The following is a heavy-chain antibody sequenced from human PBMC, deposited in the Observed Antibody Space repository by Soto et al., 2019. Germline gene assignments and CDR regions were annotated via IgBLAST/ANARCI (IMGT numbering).Heavy chain of an antibody. D-gene: IGHD5-12*01. CDR3: AGVPPRGGFDRVFCY. J-gene: IGHJ4*02. Sequence: GASVKVSCKASGYTFTGYYMHWVRQAPGQGLEWMGWINPNSGGTNYAQKFQGRVTMTRDTSISTAYMELSRLRSDDTAVYYCAGVPPRGGFDRVFCYWGQGTLVTVSS. CDR1: GYTFTGYY. CDR2: INPNSGGT. V-gene: IGHV1-2*02.